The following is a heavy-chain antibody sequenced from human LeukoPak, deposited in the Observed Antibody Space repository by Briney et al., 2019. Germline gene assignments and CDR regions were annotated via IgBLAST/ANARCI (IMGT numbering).Heavy chain of an antibody. CDR1: GLTFSSYA. CDR3: AKDPGDGRWGDLPWFDP. CDR2: ISGSGGST. D-gene: IGHD4-23*01. J-gene: IGHJ5*02. Sequence: GGSLRLSCAASGLTFSSYAMSWVRQAPGKGLEWVSAISGSGGSTYYADSVKGRFTITRDNSKNTLYLQMNSLRAEDTAVYYCAKDPGDGRWGDLPWFDPWGQGTLVTVSS. V-gene: IGHV3-23*01.